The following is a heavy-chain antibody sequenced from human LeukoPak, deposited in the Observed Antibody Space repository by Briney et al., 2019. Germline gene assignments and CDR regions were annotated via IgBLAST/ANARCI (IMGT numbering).Heavy chain of an antibody. D-gene: IGHD3-10*01. J-gene: IGHJ5*01. CDR2: IKQDGNEK. Sequence: GGSLRLSCAASGLTFSSYWMNWVRQAPGKGHEWVANIKQDGNEKHYEDSVKGRFSISRDNAKNSLYLQMDSLRAEDTAVYYCAKEGAYPIITYDSWGQGAQVTVSS. V-gene: IGHV3-7*01. CDR3: AKEGAYPIITYDS. CDR1: GLTFSSYW.